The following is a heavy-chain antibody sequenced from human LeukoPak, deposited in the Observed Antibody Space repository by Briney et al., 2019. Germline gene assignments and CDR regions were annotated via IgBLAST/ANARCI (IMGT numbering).Heavy chain of an antibody. Sequence: SETLSLTCAVYGGSFSGYYWSWIRQPPGKGLEWIGEINHSGSTNYNPSLKSRVTISVDTSKDQFSLKLSSVTAADTAVYYCARARPSMVTVGFDYWGQGTLVTVSS. J-gene: IGHJ4*02. CDR2: INHSGST. CDR3: ARARPSMVTVGFDY. V-gene: IGHV4-34*01. D-gene: IGHD5-18*01. CDR1: GGSFSGYY.